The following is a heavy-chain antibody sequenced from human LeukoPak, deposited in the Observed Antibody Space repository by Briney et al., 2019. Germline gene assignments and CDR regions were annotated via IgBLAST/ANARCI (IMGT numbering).Heavy chain of an antibody. CDR2: IKQDASEK. CDR1: GFTFSSYW. D-gene: IGHD3-22*01. CDR3: ASTYYYDSSGYSFDY. Sequence: GGSLRLSCAASGFTFSSYWMSWVRQAPGKGLEWVANIKQDASEKYYVDSVKGRFTISRDNAKNSLYLQMNSLRAEDTAVYYCASTYYYDSSGYSFDYWGQGTLVTVSS. V-gene: IGHV3-7*01. J-gene: IGHJ4*02.